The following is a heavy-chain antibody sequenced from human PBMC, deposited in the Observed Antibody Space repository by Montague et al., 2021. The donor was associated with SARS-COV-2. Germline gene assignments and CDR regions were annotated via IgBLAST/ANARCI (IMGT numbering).Heavy chain of an antibody. J-gene: IGHJ1*01. CDR2: TFYRSQWHT. V-gene: IGHV6-1*01. CDR3: ARDGDYGGTWYSFLQN. D-gene: IGHD4-17*01. Sequence: CAISGDSVPSDPAAWHWIRQSPSRGLGWLGRTFYRSQWHTDSAASVRSRISFSGDISKNQFSLHLNSVTPEDTAIYYCARDGDYGGTWYSFLQNWGQGTLVIVSS. CDR1: GDSVPSDPAA.